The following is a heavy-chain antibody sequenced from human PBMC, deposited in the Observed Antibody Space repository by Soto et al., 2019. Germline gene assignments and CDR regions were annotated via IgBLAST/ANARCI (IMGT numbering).Heavy chain of an antibody. CDR1: GFTVSNNY. CDR2: IYSGGYT. V-gene: IGHV3-53*01. CDR3: GTRPGGGGY. J-gene: IGHJ4*02. D-gene: IGHD3-10*01. Sequence: EVQLVESGGGLIQPGGSLRLSCAVSGFTVSNNYMSWVRQAPGKGLEGVSVIYSGGYTAYGDSVKGRFTISRDNSKNTLYLQMKGRGPDAPAVFYWGTRPGGGGYWGQGTLVTVSS.